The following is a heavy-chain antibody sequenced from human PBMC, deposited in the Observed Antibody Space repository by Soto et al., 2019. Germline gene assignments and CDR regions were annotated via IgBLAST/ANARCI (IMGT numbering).Heavy chain of an antibody. V-gene: IGHV1-69*06. J-gene: IGHJ5*02. D-gene: IGHD6-6*01. CDR3: ARDGLEYSSSGGWFDP. Sequence: SVKVSCKASGGTFSSYAISWVRQAPGQGLEWMGGIIPIFGTANYAQKFQGRVTITADKSTSTAYMELSSLRSEDTAVYYCARDGLEYSSSGGWFDPWGQGTLVTVSS. CDR1: GGTFSSYA. CDR2: IIPIFGTA.